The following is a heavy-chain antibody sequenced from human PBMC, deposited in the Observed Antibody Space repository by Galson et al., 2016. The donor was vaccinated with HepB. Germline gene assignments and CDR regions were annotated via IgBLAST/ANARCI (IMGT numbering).Heavy chain of an antibody. CDR2: ISYDGSNA. Sequence: SLRLSCATAGFTFISSGMHWVRQAPGKGLEWATFISYDGSNAYYADSVKGRFTVTRDNSKNTLYLQMNSLRPEDTAVYYCAKGGPNYDGAGSYSQLEFWGQGTLVTVSS. D-gene: IGHD3-10*01. CDR3: AKGGPNYDGAGSYSQLEF. J-gene: IGHJ4*02. V-gene: IGHV3-30*18. CDR1: GFTFISSG.